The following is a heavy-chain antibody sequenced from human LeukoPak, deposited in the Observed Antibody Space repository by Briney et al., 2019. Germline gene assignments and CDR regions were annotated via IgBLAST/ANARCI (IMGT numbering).Heavy chain of an antibody. V-gene: IGHV4-59*01. CDR1: GGSISIYY. CDR3: VRDRELNY. Sequence: SETLSLTCTVSGGSISIYYWSWIRQPPGKGLEWIGYVYNSGSTDYNPSLKSRVTISADTSKNQFSLRLSSVTDADTAVYYCVRDRELNYWGQGTLVTVSS. CDR2: VYNSGST. D-gene: IGHD3-10*01. J-gene: IGHJ4*02.